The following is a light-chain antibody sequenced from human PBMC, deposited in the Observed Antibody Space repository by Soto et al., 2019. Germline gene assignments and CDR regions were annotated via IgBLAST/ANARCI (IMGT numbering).Light chain of an antibody. CDR2: SAS. Sequence: DIQMTQSPSSLSASVGGGVTITCRASQSVSRFLNWYQQKPGKAPNLLIYSASSLQSGVPSRFSGSGSGTHFILTISNLQPEDFATYYCQQFNSLFGQGTRLEI. J-gene: IGKJ5*01. V-gene: IGKV1-39*01. CDR3: QQFNSL. CDR1: QSVSRF.